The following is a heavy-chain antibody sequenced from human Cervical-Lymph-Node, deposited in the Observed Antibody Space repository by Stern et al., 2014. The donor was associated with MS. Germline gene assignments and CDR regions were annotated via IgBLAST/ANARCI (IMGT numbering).Heavy chain of an antibody. CDR3: AREGEYCSGSRCYPFLDY. CDR1: GGSLRSYS. Sequence: QVQLVESGPGLVKPSATLSLTCTVSGGSLRSYSWNWIRQAPGKGLAWLGFIFHTGSVNSNPSLSSRVAMAVDTSKNQFSLTVSSVTAADTAVYYCAREGEYCSGSRCYPFLDYWGQGTLVTVSS. D-gene: IGHD2-15*01. V-gene: IGHV4-59*01. CDR2: IFHTGSV. J-gene: IGHJ4*02.